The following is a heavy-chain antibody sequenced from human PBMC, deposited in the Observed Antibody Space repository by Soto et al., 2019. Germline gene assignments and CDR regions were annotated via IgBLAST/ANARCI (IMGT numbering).Heavy chain of an antibody. CDR1: DFTSNNAW. CDR3: TTDLRTVAGKNEC. Sequence: PGGSLRLSCAAFDFTSNNAWMNWVRQAQGKGLEWVGRIKSKTDGGTTDYAAPVKGRFTISRDDSKNTLYLQMNSLKTEDTAVYYCTTDLRTVAGKNECWGQGTLVTGSS. V-gene: IGHV3-15*07. D-gene: IGHD6-13*01. CDR2: IKSKTDGGTT. J-gene: IGHJ4*02.